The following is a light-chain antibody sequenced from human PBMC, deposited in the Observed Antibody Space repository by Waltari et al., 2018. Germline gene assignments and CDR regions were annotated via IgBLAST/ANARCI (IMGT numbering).Light chain of an antibody. CDR1: RSDIGTSAY. Sequence: QSALTQPASVSGSPGQSITISCTGTRSDIGTSAYVCWHQQYPGKAPKVIIYEVTNRPSWVSNRFSASKSGNTASLTISGLQAEDEADYYCSSFTTSNTWVFGGGTALTVL. V-gene: IGLV2-14*01. CDR3: SSFTTSNTWV. J-gene: IGLJ3*02. CDR2: EVT.